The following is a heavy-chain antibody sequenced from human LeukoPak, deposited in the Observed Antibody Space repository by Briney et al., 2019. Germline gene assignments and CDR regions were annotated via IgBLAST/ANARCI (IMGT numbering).Heavy chain of an antibody. Sequence: SETLCLTCTVSGDSISSGRYSWNWIRQPAGKGLEWIGQIYTSGNTNYNPSLKSRVSISADTSKNQFSLKLSSVTAADTAVYYCARERVRIAVTGTKFFDSWGQGILVTVSS. CDR3: ARERVRIAVTGTKFFDS. J-gene: IGHJ4*02. CDR1: GDSISSGRYS. CDR2: IYTSGNT. D-gene: IGHD6-19*01. V-gene: IGHV4-61*09.